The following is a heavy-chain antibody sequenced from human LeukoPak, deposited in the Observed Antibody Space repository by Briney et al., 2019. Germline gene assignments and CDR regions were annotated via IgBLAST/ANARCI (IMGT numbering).Heavy chain of an antibody. D-gene: IGHD1-26*01. Sequence: ASVKVSCKVSGYTLTELSMHWVRQAPGKGLEWMGGFDPEDGETIYAQKFQGRVTMTEDTSTDTAYMELSSLRSEDTAVYYCAPPVGPVGAKDAFDIWGQGTMVTVSS. CDR3: APPVGPVGAKDAFDI. V-gene: IGHV1-24*01. CDR2: FDPEDGET. J-gene: IGHJ3*02. CDR1: GYTLTELS.